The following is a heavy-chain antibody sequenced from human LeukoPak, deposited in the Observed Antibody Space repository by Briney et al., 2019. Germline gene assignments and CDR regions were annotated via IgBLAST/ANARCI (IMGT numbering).Heavy chain of an antibody. D-gene: IGHD1-26*01. CDR1: GFTFSSYA. Sequence: GGSLRLSCAASGFTFSSYAMHWVRQAPGKGLEWVAVISYDGSNKYYADSVKGRFTISRDNSKNTLYLQMNSLRAEDTAVYYCARADLVGATGSYYFDYWGQGTLVTVSS. CDR3: ARADLVGATGSYYFDY. CDR2: ISYDGSNK. V-gene: IGHV3-30*14. J-gene: IGHJ4*02.